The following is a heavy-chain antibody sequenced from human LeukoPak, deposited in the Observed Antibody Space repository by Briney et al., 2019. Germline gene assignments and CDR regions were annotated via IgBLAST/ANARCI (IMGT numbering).Heavy chain of an antibody. CDR2: ISSSSSYI. V-gene: IGHV3-21*01. D-gene: IGHD2-21*02. CDR1: GFTFSSYS. Sequence: GGSLRLSCAASGFTFSSYSMNWVRQAPGKGLEWVSSISSSSSYIYYADSVKGRFTISRDNAKNSLYLQMNSLRAEDTAVYYCARDHKNYYCGGDCYLDYWGQGTLVTVSS. J-gene: IGHJ4*02. CDR3: ARDHKNYYCGGDCYLDY.